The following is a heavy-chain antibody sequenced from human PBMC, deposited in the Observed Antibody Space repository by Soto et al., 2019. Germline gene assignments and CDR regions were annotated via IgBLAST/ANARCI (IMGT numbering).Heavy chain of an antibody. Sequence: QVQLVQSGAEVKKPGSSVKVSCKASGGSISNYAISWVRQAPGQGLEWMGGINPIFGTAKYAQKIQGRLTITAGNSTNTAEMEQSSLRSEVTAVYYCARVLSPHVGGGDFYYAMTVWGQGTTVTVSS. V-gene: IGHV1-69*06. CDR2: INPIFGTA. D-gene: IGHD3-10*01. CDR1: GGSISNYA. J-gene: IGHJ6*02. CDR3: ARVLSPHVGGGDFYYAMTV.